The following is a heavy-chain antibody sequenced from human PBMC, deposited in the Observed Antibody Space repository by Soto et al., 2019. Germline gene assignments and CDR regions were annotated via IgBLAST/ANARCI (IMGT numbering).Heavy chain of an antibody. CDR3: GRKEGAAAGAIDK. CDR1: GGSISSGGYS. J-gene: IGHJ4*03. V-gene: IGHV4-30-2*01. Sequence: SSETLSLTCAVSGGSISSGGYSWSWIRQPPGKGLEWIGYIYHSGSTYYNPSLKSRVTISLDRSKNQFSVKLSSVTAADTAVYYGGRKEGAAAGAIDKWGQGTLVTVSS. D-gene: IGHD6-13*01. CDR2: IYHSGST.